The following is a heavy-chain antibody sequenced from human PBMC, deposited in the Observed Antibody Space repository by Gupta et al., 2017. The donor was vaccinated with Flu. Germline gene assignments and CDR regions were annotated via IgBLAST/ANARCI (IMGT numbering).Heavy chain of an antibody. V-gene: IGHV3-23*01. CDR2: IIATGGST. CDR3: AKGREDHYYSGMDV. CDR1: GFNFNHFA. J-gene: IGHJ6*02. Sequence: EVQLLESGGGLVQPGGSLRLSCAASGFNFNHFAMNWVRQTPGKGLEWVSGIIATGGSTSYADSVKGRFTISRDNSKNTLYLQMNSLRAEDTALFYCAKGREDHYYSGMDVWGQGTTVTVS.